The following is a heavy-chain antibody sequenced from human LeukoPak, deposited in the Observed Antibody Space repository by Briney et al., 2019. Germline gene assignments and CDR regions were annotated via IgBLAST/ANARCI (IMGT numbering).Heavy chain of an antibody. D-gene: IGHD3-9*01. CDR2: IYYSGST. CDR3: ARVPYYDILTGYSDRED. V-gene: IGHV4-39*07. J-gene: IGHJ4*02. Sequence: NTSETLSLTCTVSGGSISSSSYYWGWIRQPPGKGLEWIGSIYYSGSTYYNPSLKSRVTISVDTSKNQFSLKLSSVTAADTAVYYCARVPYYDILTGYSDREDWGQGTLVTVSS. CDR1: GGSISSSSYY.